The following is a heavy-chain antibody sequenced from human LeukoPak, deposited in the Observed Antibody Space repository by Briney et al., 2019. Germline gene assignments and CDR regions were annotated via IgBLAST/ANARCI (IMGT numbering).Heavy chain of an antibody. Sequence: ASVKVSCKASGYTFTSYFMHWVRQAPGQGLEWMGIINPSGGSTTYEQKFQGRVTITADESTSTAYMELSSLRSEDTAVYYCASLYVDTAISFGDYWGQGTLVTVSS. CDR1: GYTFTSYF. CDR2: INPSGGST. J-gene: IGHJ4*02. CDR3: ASLYVDTAISFGDY. V-gene: IGHV1-46*01. D-gene: IGHD5-18*01.